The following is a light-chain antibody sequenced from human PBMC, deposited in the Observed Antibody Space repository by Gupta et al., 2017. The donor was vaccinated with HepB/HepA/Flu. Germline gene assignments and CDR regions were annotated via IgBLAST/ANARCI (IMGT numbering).Light chain of an antibody. Sequence: DIQMTQSPSSLSASVGDRVTFACRASQNIGNYFAWYQQKPGKAPKLVIWDAYTLHTGVPSRFSGSRSGTDYTLTINSLQPEDFATYYCLQSNYLPLTFGQGTRLEIK. CDR2: DAY. CDR1: QNIGNY. J-gene: IGKJ5*01. V-gene: IGKV1D-12*01. CDR3: LQSNYLPLT.